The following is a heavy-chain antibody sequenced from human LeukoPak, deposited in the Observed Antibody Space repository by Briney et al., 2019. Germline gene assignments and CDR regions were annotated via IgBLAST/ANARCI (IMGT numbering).Heavy chain of an antibody. CDR2: IRNKAYGGTT. Sequence: GGSLRLSCTASGFTFGYYGMSWVRQAPGKGLEWVGFIRNKAYGGTTEYAASVKGRFTISRDDSKSIAYLQMNSLKTEDTAVYYCTREIGVAGTYYYYMDVWGKGTTVTVSS. CDR3: TREIGVAGTYYYYMDV. D-gene: IGHD6-19*01. CDR1: GFTFGYYG. J-gene: IGHJ6*03. V-gene: IGHV3-49*04.